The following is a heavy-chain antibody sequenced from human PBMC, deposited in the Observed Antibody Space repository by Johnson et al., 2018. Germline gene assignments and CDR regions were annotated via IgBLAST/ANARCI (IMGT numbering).Heavy chain of an antibody. Sequence: QVQLVQSGGGVVQPGRSLRLSCAASGFTFSSYGIHWVRQAPGKGLEWVAVIWYDGSNKYYADSVKGRFTISRDNSKNTLYLQMNSRRAEDKAVYYCARDSCAYSGSCQKVAFDRWGQGTMVTVSS. V-gene: IGHV3-33*01. CDR3: ARDSCAYSGSCQKVAFDR. CDR1: GFTFSSYG. CDR2: IWYDGSNK. J-gene: IGHJ3*02. D-gene: IGHD6-13*01.